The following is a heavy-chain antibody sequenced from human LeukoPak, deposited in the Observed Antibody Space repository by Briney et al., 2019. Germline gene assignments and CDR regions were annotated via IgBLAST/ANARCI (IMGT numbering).Heavy chain of an antibody. D-gene: IGHD1-26*01. CDR2: INHSGST. CDR3: ARDVGARIEGY. J-gene: IGHJ4*02. V-gene: IGHV4-34*01. CDR1: GGSFSGYY. Sequence: SETLSLTCAVYGGSFSGYYWSWIRQPPGKGLEWIGEINHSGSTNYNPSLKSRVTISVDKSKNQFSLKVYSVTAADTAVYYCARDVGARIEGYWGQGTLVTVSS.